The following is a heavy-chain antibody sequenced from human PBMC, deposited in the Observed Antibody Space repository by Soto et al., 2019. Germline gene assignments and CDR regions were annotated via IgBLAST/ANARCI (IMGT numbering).Heavy chain of an antibody. J-gene: IGHJ6*02. D-gene: IGHD2-2*01. CDR1: GGSISSGGYS. Sequence: SETLSLTCAVSGGSISSGGYSWSWIRQPPGKGLEWIGYIYHSGSTYYNPSLKSRVTISVDRSKNQFSLKLSSVTAADTAVYYCARSFSGYCISTSCPRPYYYYYYGMDVWGQGTTVTVSS. V-gene: IGHV4-30-2*01. CDR3: ARSFSGYCISTSCPRPYYYYYYGMDV. CDR2: IYHSGST.